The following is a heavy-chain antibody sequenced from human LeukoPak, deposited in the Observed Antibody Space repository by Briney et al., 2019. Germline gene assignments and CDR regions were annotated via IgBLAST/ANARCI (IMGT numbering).Heavy chain of an antibody. CDR3: ARFGSGWYGFDY. Sequence: SETLSLTCTVSGGSISSGDYYWRWIRQPPGKGLEWIGYIYYSGSTYYNPSLKSRVTISVDTSKNQFSLKLSSVTAADTAVYYCARFGSGWYGFDYWGQGTLVSVSS. CDR1: GGSISSGDYY. V-gene: IGHV4-30-4*01. CDR2: IYYSGST. J-gene: IGHJ4*02. D-gene: IGHD6-19*01.